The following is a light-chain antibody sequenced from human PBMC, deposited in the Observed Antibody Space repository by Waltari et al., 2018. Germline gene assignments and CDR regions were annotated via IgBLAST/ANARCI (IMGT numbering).Light chain of an antibody. V-gene: IGLV1-51*02. J-gene: IGLJ7*01. Sequence: QSVLTQPPSVSAAPGQRVTISCPGGSPNIGNKYVSWYRQFPGTAPKLLIYENTERPSGIPGRFSGSKSGTSATLDITGLQAGDEADYYCGTWDSSLSGAVFGGGTHLTVL. CDR3: GTWDSSLSGAV. CDR2: ENT. CDR1: SPNIGNKY.